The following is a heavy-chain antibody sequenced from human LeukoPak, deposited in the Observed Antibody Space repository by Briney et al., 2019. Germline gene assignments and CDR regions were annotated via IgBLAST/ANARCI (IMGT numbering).Heavy chain of an antibody. CDR2: ISGSDGST. D-gene: IGHD6-6*01. V-gene: IGHV3-23*01. CDR3: AKGKGYSSSSSDH. J-gene: IGHJ5*02. CDR1: GFTFSSYW. Sequence: GGSLRLSCTTSGFTFSSYWMHWVRQAPGKGLVWVSAISGSDGSTYYADSVKGRFTISRDNSKNTLYLQMNSLRAEDTAVYHCAKGKGYSSSSSDHWGQGTLVTVSS.